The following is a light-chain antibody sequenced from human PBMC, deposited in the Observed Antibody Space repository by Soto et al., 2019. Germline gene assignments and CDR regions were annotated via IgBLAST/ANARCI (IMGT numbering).Light chain of an antibody. CDR3: CSYAGSSTYV. Sequence: QSVLTQPASVSGSPGQSITISCTGTSSDVGGYNFVAWYQQYPGKAPKVMIYEGSQRPSGVSTRFSGSRSGNTASLTIAGVQHEDEADYDCCSYAGSSTYVFGTGTKLTLL. J-gene: IGLJ1*01. CDR1: SSDVGGYNF. CDR2: EGS. V-gene: IGLV2-23*01.